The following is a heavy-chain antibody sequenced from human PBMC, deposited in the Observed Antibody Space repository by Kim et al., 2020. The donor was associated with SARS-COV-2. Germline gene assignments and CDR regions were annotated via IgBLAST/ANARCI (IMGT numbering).Heavy chain of an antibody. D-gene: IGHD3-22*01. V-gene: IGHV3-48*04. CDR3: ARDIFEYYYDSSGYQGAFDI. Sequence: GGSLRLSCAASGFTFSSYSMNWVRQAPGKGLEWVSYISSSSSTIYYADSVKGLFTISRDNAKNSLYLQMNSLRAEDTAVYYCARDIFEYYYDSSGYQGAFDIWGQGTMVTVSS. J-gene: IGHJ3*02. CDR1: GFTFSSYS. CDR2: ISSSSSTI.